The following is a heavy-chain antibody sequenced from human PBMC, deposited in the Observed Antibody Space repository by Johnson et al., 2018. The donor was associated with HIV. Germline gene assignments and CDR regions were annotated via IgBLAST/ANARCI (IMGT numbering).Heavy chain of an antibody. Sequence: QVQLVESGGGLVKPGGSLRLSCAASGFNFSYYYMSWIRQAPGKGLEWISYISNSGSTIYYVDSVKGRFTISRDNAKNSLYLQMNSLRAEDTAVYYCARTQRVTMIVVSLGAFDIWVQGTMVTVSS. CDR1: GFNFSYYY. V-gene: IGHV3-11*04. CDR3: ARTQRVTMIVVSLGAFDI. J-gene: IGHJ3*02. CDR2: ISNSGSTI. D-gene: IGHD3-22*01.